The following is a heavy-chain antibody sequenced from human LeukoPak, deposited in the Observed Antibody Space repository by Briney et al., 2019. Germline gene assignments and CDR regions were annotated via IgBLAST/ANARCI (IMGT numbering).Heavy chain of an antibody. CDR1: GGSISSYY. CDR3: AREGRGTTVSDFDY. D-gene: IGHD4-17*01. CDR2: IYHSGST. Sequence: SETLSLTCTVSGGSISSYYWSWIRQPPGKGLEWIGSIYHSGSTYYNPSLKSRVTISVDTSKNQFSLKLSSVTAADTAVYYCAREGRGTTVSDFDYWGQGTLVTVSS. V-gene: IGHV4-59*12. J-gene: IGHJ4*02.